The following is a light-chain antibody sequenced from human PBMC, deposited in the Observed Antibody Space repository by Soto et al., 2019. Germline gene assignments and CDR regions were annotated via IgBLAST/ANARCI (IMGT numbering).Light chain of an antibody. CDR2: DVS. CDR3: QQYGTSPYT. J-gene: IGKJ2*01. Sequence: EIVLTQSPGTLSLSPGERATLSCRASQSVSRTYLAWYQQKPGQAPGLLIYDVSSRATGIPDRFSGSGSGTDVALTISRLEPEDFAVYYCQQYGTSPYTFGQGTKLEIK. CDR1: QSVSRTY. V-gene: IGKV3-20*01.